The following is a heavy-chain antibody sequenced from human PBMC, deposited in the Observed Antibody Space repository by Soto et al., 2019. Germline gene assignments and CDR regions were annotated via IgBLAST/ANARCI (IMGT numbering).Heavy chain of an antibody. CDR3: ARDSIPVGAKQWDLGYYYYGMDV. Sequence: GGSLRLSCAASGFTFSSYGMHWVRQAPGKGLEWVAVIWYDGSNKYYADSVKGRFTISRDNSKNTLYLQMNSLRAEDTAVYYCARDSIPVGAKQWDLGYYYYGMDVRAQRTTVTVSS. J-gene: IGHJ6*02. CDR1: GFTFSSYG. V-gene: IGHV3-33*01. CDR2: IWYDGSNK. D-gene: IGHD6-19*01.